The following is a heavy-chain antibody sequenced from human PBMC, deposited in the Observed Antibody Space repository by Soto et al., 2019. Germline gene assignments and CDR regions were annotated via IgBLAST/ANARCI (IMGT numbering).Heavy chain of an antibody. CDR3: ARARLDSYGDYATYYYYGMDV. CDR1: RGTFSSYA. Sequence: QVQLVQSGAEVKKPGSSVKVSCKASRGTFSSYAISWVRQAPGQGLEWMGGIIPIFGTANYAQKFQGRVTITADESTSTAYMELSSLRSEDTAVYYCARARLDSYGDYATYYYYGMDVWGQGTTVTVSS. CDR2: IIPIFGTA. D-gene: IGHD4-17*01. J-gene: IGHJ6*02. V-gene: IGHV1-69*01.